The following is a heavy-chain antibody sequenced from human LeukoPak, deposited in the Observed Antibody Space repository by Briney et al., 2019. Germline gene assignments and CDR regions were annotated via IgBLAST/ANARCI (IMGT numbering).Heavy chain of an antibody. V-gene: IGHV4-59*01. CDR3: ARGHATTRFASDI. D-gene: IGHD4-17*01. Sequence: PSETLSLTCTVSGGSISSYYWSWIRQPPGKGLEWIGYIYYSGSTNYNPSLKSRVTISVDTSKNQFSLKLSSVTAADTAVYYCARGHATTRFASDIWGQGTMVTVSS. CDR1: GGSISSYY. CDR2: IYYSGST. J-gene: IGHJ3*02.